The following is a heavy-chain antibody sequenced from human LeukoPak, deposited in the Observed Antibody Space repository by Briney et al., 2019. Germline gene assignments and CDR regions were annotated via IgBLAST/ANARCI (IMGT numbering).Heavy chain of an antibody. CDR2: ISYDGSNK. CDR3: AKDRGIAAAGTGFDY. CDR1: GFTFSSYG. D-gene: IGHD6-13*01. Sequence: WGVLRLSCAASGFTFSSYGMHWVRQAPGKGLEWVAVISYDGSNKYYADSVKGRFTISRDNSKNTLYLQMNSLRAEDTAVYYCAKDRGIAAAGTGFDYWGQGTLVTVSS. J-gene: IGHJ4*02. V-gene: IGHV3-30*18.